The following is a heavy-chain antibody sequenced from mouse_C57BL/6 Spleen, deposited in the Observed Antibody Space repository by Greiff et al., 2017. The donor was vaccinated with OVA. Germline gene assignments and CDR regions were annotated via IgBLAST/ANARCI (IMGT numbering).Heavy chain of an antibody. V-gene: IGHV1-59*01. D-gene: IGHD2-1*01. Sequence: QVQLKQPGAELVRPGTSVKLSCKASGYTFTSYWMHWVKQRPGQGLEWIGVIDPSDSYTNYNQKFKGKATLTVDTSSSTAYMQLSSLTSKNSAFSYCARRDGNYWYFDDWGTGTTVTVSS. CDR2: IDPSDSYT. J-gene: IGHJ1*03. CDR3: ARRDGNYWYFDD. CDR1: GYTFTSYW.